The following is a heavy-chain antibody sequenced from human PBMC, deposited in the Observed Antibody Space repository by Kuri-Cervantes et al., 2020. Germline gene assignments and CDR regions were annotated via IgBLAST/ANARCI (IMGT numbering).Heavy chain of an antibody. Sequence: ASVKVSCKASGYTFTGYYMHWVRQAPGQGLEWMGWINPNSGGTNYAQKFQGRVTMTRDTSISTAYMELSRLRSEDTAVYYCAKGVVAAKRAPTRERGSTTLAYNWFDPWGQGTLVTVSS. D-gene: IGHD2-15*01. CDR1: GYTFTGYY. CDR2: INPNSGGT. V-gene: IGHV1-2*02. J-gene: IGHJ5*02. CDR3: AKGVVAAKRAPTRERGSTTLAYNWFDP.